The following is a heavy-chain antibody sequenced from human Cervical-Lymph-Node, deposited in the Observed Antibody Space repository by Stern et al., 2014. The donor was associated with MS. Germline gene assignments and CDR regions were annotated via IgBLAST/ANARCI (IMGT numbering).Heavy chain of an antibody. CDR3: VHRRGYFDY. V-gene: IGHV2-5*01. CDR2: IYWNDDK. J-gene: IGHJ4*02. Sequence: QITLKESGPTLLIPPQTLTLTCTFSGFSLSSSGVAVGWIRQPPGKALEWLALIYWNDDKRYSPSLKTRLTVTKDTSKNLVVLTMTNMDPADTATYYCVHRRGYFDYWGQGILVTVSS. CDR1: GFSLSSSGVA.